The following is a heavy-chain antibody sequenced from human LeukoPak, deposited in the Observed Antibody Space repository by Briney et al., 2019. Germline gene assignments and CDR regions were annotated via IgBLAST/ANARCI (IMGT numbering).Heavy chain of an antibody. CDR2: IIPIFGTA. CDR3: ARASGSYWWFDS. J-gene: IGHJ5*01. D-gene: IGHD1-26*01. CDR1: GGTFSSYA. Sequence: ASVKVSCKASGGTFSSYAISWVRQAPGQGLEWMGGIIPIFGTANYAQKFQGRVTITADKSTSTAYMELSRLRSDDTAVYYCARASGSYWWFDSWGQGTLVTVSS. V-gene: IGHV1-69*06.